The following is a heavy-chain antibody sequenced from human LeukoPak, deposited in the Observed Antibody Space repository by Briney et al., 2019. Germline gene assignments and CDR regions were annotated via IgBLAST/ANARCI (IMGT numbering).Heavy chain of an antibody. CDR1: GGSISSYY. D-gene: IGHD6-13*01. CDR2: IYYSGST. J-gene: IGHJ6*02. Sequence: KTSETLSLTCTVSGGSISSYYWSRIRQPPGKGLEWIGYIYYSGSTNYNPSLKSRVTISVDTSKNQFSLKLSSVTAADTAVYYCARESRSSSWYVGGYYGLDVWGQGTTVTVSS. CDR3: ARESRSSSWYVGGYYGLDV. V-gene: IGHV4-59*01.